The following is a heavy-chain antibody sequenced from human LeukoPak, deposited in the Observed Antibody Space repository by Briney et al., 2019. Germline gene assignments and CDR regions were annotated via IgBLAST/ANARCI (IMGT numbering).Heavy chain of an antibody. J-gene: IGHJ3*02. V-gene: IGHV4-4*07. D-gene: IGHD1-1*01. CDR3: VRDVGTSDALDI. CDR2: IQTSGKT. CDR1: GGSITYYY. Sequence: SETLSLTCSVSGGSITYYYWSWIRQPAGKGLEWIGRIQTSGKTNYNPSLKSRVTMSVDTSKNQFSLKLSSVTAADTAVYYCVRDVGTSDALDIWGQGTMVIVSS.